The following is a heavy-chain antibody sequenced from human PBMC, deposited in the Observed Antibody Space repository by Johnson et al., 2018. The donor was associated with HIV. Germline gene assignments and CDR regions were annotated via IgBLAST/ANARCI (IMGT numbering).Heavy chain of an antibody. D-gene: IGHD3-22*01. CDR1: GFTFSSYA. Sequence: QVQLVESGGGLIQPGGSLRLSCAASGFTFSSYAMHWVRQAPGKGLEWVAVISYDGSNKYYADSVKGRFTISRDNSKNTLYLQMNSLRAEDTAVYYCASLLYYYDSSGYSLWAFDIWGQGTMVTISS. V-gene: IGHV3-30-3*01. J-gene: IGHJ3*02. CDR3: ASLLYYYDSSGYSLWAFDI. CDR2: ISYDGSNK.